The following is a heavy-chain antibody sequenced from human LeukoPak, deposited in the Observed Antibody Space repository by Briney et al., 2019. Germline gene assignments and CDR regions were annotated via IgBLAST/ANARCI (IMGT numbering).Heavy chain of an antibody. Sequence: ASVKVSCKASGYTFTSYDINWVRQATGQGLEWMGWLNPNSGNTGSAQKFQGRVTMTRNTSISTAYMELSSLRSEDTAVYYCATPAGYCSSTSCFSFDYWGQGTLVTVSS. CDR3: ATPAGYCSSTSCFSFDY. CDR1: GYTFTSYD. V-gene: IGHV1-8*01. J-gene: IGHJ4*02. CDR2: LNPNSGNT. D-gene: IGHD2-2*01.